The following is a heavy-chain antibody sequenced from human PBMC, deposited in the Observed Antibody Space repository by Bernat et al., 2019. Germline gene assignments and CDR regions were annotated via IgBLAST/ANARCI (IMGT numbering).Heavy chain of an antibody. CDR2: ISSSSSYI. J-gene: IGHJ4*02. Sequence: EVQLVESGGGLVKPGGSLRLSCAASGFTFSSYSMNWVRQAPGKGLEWVSSISSSSSYIYYADSVKGRFTISRDNAKNSLYLQMNSLRAEDTAVYYCARESPGGIPGTVDYWGQGTLVTVSS. CDR3: ARESPGGIPGTVDY. D-gene: IGHD2-15*01. CDR1: GFTFSSYS. V-gene: IGHV3-21*01.